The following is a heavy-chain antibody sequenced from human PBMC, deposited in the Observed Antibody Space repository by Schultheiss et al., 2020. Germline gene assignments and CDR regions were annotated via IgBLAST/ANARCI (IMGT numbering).Heavy chain of an antibody. CDR2: IKSKTDGGTT. CDR3: ARDCSGGSCYSGFDY. Sequence: GGSLRLSCAASRFTFDDYGMSWVRQAPGKGLEWVGRIKSKTDGGTTDYAAPVKGRFTISRDNSKNPPYLQMNSLRAEDTAVYYCARDCSGGSCYSGFDYWGEVTLVTVSS. D-gene: IGHD2-15*01. V-gene: IGHV3-15*01. J-gene: IGHJ4*02. CDR1: RFTFDDYG.